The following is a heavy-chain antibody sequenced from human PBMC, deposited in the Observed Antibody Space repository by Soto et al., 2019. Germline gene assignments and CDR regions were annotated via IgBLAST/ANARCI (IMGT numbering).Heavy chain of an antibody. V-gene: IGHV3-48*03. CDR1: GFTFSSYE. Sequence: PGGSLRLSCAASGFTFSSYEMDWVRQAPAKGLEWVSYISSSGSTIYYADSVKGRFTISRDNSKNTLYLQMNSLRSEDTAVYYCARGVRATVTTLEGWYFDLWGRGTLVTVSS. CDR2: ISSSGSTI. CDR3: ARGVRATVTTLEGWYFDL. J-gene: IGHJ2*01. D-gene: IGHD4-17*01.